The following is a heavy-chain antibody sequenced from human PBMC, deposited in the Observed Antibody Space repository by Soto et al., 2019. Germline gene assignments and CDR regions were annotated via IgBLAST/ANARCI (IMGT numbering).Heavy chain of an antibody. Sequence: LRLSCAACGFTFSDYYMSWIRQAPGKGLEWVSYISSSSSYTNYADSVKGRFTISRDNAKNSLYLQMNSLRAEDTAVYYCASGGSVENYWGQGTLVTVSS. CDR3: ASGGSVENY. J-gene: IGHJ4*02. D-gene: IGHD2-15*01. V-gene: IGHV3-11*06. CDR1: GFTFSDYY. CDR2: ISSSSSYT.